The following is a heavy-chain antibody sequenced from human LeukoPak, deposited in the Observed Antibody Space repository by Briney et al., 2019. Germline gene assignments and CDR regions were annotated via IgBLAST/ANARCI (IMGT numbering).Heavy chain of an antibody. CDR3: ARGGFYCGGDCYVDY. J-gene: IGHJ4*02. CDR2: INRSGST. V-gene: IGHV4-34*01. CDR1: GGSFSPYY. D-gene: IGHD2-21*02. Sequence: TSETLSLTCAVYGGSFSPYYWSWIRQPPGKGLEWIGEINRSGSTNYNPSLKSRVTISVDTSKNQFSLRLSSVTAADTAVYYCARGGFYCGGDCYVDYWGQGTLVTVSS.